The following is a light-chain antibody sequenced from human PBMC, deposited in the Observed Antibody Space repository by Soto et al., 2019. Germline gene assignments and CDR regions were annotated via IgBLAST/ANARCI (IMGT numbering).Light chain of an antibody. Sequence: DIQMTQSPSTLSASVGDRVTITCRASQSISNWLAWYQQKPGKAPKLLISGASSLESGVPSRFSGSGSGTEFTLTISSLQPDDFATYYCQQYDSYSYNFGQGTKLEIK. CDR3: QQYDSYSYN. V-gene: IGKV1-5*01. CDR2: GAS. J-gene: IGKJ2*01. CDR1: QSISNW.